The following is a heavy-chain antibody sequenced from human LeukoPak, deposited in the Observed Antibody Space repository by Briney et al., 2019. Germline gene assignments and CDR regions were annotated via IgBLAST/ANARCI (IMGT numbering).Heavy chain of an antibody. CDR3: ARDLRQRYMDV. CDR1: GFTFSSYW. CDR2: ISSSSSTI. J-gene: IGHJ6*03. D-gene: IGHD3-16*01. V-gene: IGHV3-48*01. Sequence: GGSLRLSCAASGFTFSSYWMSWVRQAPGKGLEWVSYISSSSSTIYYADSVKGRFTISRDNAKNSLYLQMNSLRAEDTAVYYCARDLRQRYMDVWGKGTTVTVSS.